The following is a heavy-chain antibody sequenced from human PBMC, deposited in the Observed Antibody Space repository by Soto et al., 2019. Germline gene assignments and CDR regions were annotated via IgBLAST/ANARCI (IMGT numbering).Heavy chain of an antibody. CDR2: IWYDGSNK. Sequence: TLSRAAAEVSISSYCLHQVRKAPGKGLEWVAVIWYDGSNKYYADSVKGRFTISRDNSKNTLYLQMNSLRAEDTAVYYCARDLLTVAGPLDHCGQGTLVTVSS. D-gene: IGHD6-19*01. CDR3: ARDLLTVAGPLDH. CDR1: EVSISSYC. J-gene: IGHJ4*02. V-gene: IGHV3-33*01.